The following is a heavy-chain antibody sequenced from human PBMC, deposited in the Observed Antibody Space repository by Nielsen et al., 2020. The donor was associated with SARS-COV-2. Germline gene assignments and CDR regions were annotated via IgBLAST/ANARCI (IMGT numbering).Heavy chain of an antibody. J-gene: IGHJ4*02. V-gene: IGHV1-46*01. Sequence: ASVKVSCKASGYTFTSYYMHWVRQAPGQGLEWMGIINPSGGSTSYAQKFQGRVTMTTDTSTSTAYMELRSLRSDDTAVYYCARSRSYDFWGGNDYWGQGTLVTVSS. CDR3: ARSRSYDFWGGNDY. CDR1: GYTFTSYY. D-gene: IGHD3-3*01. CDR2: INPSGGST.